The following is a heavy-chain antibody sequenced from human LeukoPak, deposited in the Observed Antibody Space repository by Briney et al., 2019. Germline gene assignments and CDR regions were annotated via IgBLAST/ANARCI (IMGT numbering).Heavy chain of an antibody. CDR1: GYTFSSYD. Sequence: ASVKVSCKASGYTFSSYDINWVRQASGQGLEWMGWMNPNSDHTGYAQKFQGRVTMTTNTSISTAYMELSSLRSEDTAVYYCARSLLLWFGEHTSEDFDCWGQGTLVTVSS. J-gene: IGHJ4*02. D-gene: IGHD3-10*01. V-gene: IGHV1-8*02. CDR3: ARSLLLWFGEHTSEDFDC. CDR2: MNPNSDHT.